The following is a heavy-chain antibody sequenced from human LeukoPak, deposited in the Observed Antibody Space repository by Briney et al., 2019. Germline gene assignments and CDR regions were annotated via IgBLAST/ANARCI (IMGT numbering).Heavy chain of an antibody. V-gene: IGHV4/OR15-8*01. J-gene: IGHJ5*02. CDR2: IHHDGRI. Sequence: SETLSLTCDVSGGSIDSTNWWNWVRQPPGKGLEWIGEIHHDGRINYNPSLKSRVTLSVDKSKNQFSLRLNSVTAADTAIYFCAAMGVVVVPSRGVYWFDPWGQGTPVIVSS. D-gene: IGHD2-15*01. CDR1: GGSIDSTNW. CDR3: AAMGVVVVPSRGVYWFDP.